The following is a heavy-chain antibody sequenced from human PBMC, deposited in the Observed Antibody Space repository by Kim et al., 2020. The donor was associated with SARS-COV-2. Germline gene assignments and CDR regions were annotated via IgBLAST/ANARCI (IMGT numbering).Heavy chain of an antibody. D-gene: IGHD3-22*01. J-gene: IGHJ3*02. Sequence: QGRVTITADESTSTAYMELSSLRSEDTAVYYCAREGRYYYDSSGYNAFDIWGQGTMVTVSS. V-gene: IGHV1-69*01. CDR3: AREGRYYYDSSGYNAFDI.